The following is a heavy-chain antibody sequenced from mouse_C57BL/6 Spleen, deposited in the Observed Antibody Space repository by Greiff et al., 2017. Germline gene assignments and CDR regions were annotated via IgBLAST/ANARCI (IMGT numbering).Heavy chain of an antibody. CDR1: GFTFTDYY. V-gene: IGHV7-3*01. J-gene: IGHJ4*01. D-gene: IGHD2-14*01. CDR3: ARYTYCRDYAMDY. Sequence: EVKLVESGGGLVQPGGSLSLSCAASGFTFTDYYMSWVRQPPGTALEWLGFIRNKANGYTTEYSASVKGRFTISRDNSQSILYLQMNALRAEDSATYYCARYTYCRDYAMDYWGQGTSVTVSS. CDR2: IRNKANGYTT.